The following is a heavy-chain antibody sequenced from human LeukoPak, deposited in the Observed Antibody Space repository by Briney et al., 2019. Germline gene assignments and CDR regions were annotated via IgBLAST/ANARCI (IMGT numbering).Heavy chain of an antibody. CDR1: GFTFSSYA. CDR2: IFYSGSI. V-gene: IGHV4-39*01. CDR3: ARYYGSGRDSDH. D-gene: IGHD3-10*01. Sequence: PGGSLRLSCAASGFTFSSYAMSWIRQPPGKGLEWIGSIFYSGSIDYNPSLKSRVTISVDTSKNQFSLKLNSVTAADTAVYFCARYYGSGRDSDHWGQGTLVTVSS. J-gene: IGHJ5*02.